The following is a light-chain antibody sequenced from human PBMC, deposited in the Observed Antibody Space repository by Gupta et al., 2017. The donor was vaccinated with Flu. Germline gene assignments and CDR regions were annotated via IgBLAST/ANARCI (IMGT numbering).Light chain of an antibody. J-gene: IGLJ3*02. CDR1: SSDVGGYNY. Sequence: ITITCTGTSSDVGGYNYVSWYQHHPGKAPKLMIYEVINRPSGVSNRFSGSKSGNTASLTISGRQAEDEADYYCSSDTSSNSLEFGGGTKLTVL. V-gene: IGLV2-14*01. CDR3: SSDTSSNSLE. CDR2: EVI.